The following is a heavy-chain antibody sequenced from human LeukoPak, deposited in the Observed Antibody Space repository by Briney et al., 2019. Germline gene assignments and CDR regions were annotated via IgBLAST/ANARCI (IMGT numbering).Heavy chain of an antibody. D-gene: IGHD3-22*01. V-gene: IGHV3-66*02. CDR2: LYSDGTT. CDR3: ARLYDRSAYGAFDI. J-gene: IGHJ3*02. CDR1: RFTVSSNY. Sequence: PGGSLRLSCAASRFTVSSNYMGWVRQAPGEGLEWVSVLYSDGTTYYPDSVKGRFTISRDNSQNTLYLQLDSLRAEDTAVYYCARLYDRSAYGAFDIWGQGTMVTVSS.